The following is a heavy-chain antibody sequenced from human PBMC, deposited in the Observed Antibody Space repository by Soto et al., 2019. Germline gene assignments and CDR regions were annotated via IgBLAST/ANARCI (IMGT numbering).Heavy chain of an antibody. D-gene: IGHD2-21*02. J-gene: IGHJ5*02. CDR2: IYNSGNT. V-gene: IGHV4-30-2*01. CDR3: ARGSDGVWNWFDP. Sequence: SDALSRTCAVSGGSISSGFYCWSWIRQPPGQGLEWIGYIYNSGNTYYNPSLMSRVTISVDRSQNHFSLKLTSVTAADTAVYYCARGSDGVWNWFDPWGQGTQVTVSS. CDR1: GGSISSGFYC.